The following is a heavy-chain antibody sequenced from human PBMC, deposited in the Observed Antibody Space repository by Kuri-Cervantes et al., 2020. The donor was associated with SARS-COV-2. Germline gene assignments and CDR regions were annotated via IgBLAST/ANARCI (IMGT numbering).Heavy chain of an antibody. V-gene: IGHV3-13*04. J-gene: IGHJ4*02. Sequence: GESLKISCAASGFTFSSYDMHWVRQATGKGLEWVSAIGTTGDTYYPDSVKGRFTISRDNAKNSLYLQMNSLRDEDTAVYYCAREGYYDSSGYFDYWGQGTLVTVSS. CDR3: AREGYYDSSGYFDY. CDR2: IGTTGDT. CDR1: GFTFSSYD. D-gene: IGHD3-22*01.